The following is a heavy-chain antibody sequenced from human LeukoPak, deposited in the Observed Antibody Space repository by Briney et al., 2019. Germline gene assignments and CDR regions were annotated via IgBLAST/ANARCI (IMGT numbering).Heavy chain of an antibody. D-gene: IGHD2-21*01. J-gene: IGHJ4*02. V-gene: IGHV4-59*08. Sequence: KSSETLSLTCTVSVGSISRYYWSWIRQPPGKGLEWLGYIYYSGSTNYNPSLKSRVTISVDTSKNQFSLKLSFLTAADAAVYYCARSFAYRTVLDYWGQGTLVTVSS. CDR2: IYYSGST. CDR1: VGSISRYY. CDR3: ARSFAYRTVLDY.